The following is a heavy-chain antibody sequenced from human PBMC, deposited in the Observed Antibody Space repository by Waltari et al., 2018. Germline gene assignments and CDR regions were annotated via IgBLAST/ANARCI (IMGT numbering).Heavy chain of an antibody. CDR1: GGSISSHY. D-gene: IGHD3-10*01. Sequence: QVQLQESGPGLVKPSETLSLTCTVSGGSISSHYWSWIRQPPGKGLEWIGYIYYSGSTNYNPSRKSRVTISVDTSKNQFSLKLSSVTAADTAVYYCARSGVRGLLGYYYYYMDVWGKGTTVTVSS. V-gene: IGHV4-59*11. CDR2: IYYSGST. J-gene: IGHJ6*03. CDR3: ARSGVRGLLGYYYYYMDV.